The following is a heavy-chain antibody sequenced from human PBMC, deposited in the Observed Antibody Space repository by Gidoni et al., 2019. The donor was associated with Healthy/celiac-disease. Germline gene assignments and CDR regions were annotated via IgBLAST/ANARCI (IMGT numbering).Heavy chain of an antibody. CDR1: GFTFSSYD. V-gene: IGHV3-23*04. CDR3: AKDRSGYDFFDY. D-gene: IGHD5-12*01. Sequence: EVQLVESGGGLVQPGGSLRLYCASSGFTFSSYDMSWVRQAPGKGLEVGAASSCSGGSTYYAGSVKGLFTISRDNSKNTLYLQMNSLRAEDTAVYYCAKDRSGYDFFDYWGQGTLVTVSS. J-gene: IGHJ4*02. CDR2: SSCSGGST.